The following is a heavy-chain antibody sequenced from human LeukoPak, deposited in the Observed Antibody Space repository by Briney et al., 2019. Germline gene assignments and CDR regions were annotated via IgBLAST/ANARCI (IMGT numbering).Heavy chain of an antibody. CDR2: INHSGST. Sequence: SETLSLTCAVYGGSFSGYYWSWIRQPPGKGLEWIGEINHSGSTNYNPSLKSRVTISVDTSKNQFSLKLSSVTVAVTAVYYCARGHSWFDPWGQGTLVTVSS. V-gene: IGHV4-34*01. J-gene: IGHJ5*02. CDR1: GGSFSGYY. CDR3: ARGHSWFDP.